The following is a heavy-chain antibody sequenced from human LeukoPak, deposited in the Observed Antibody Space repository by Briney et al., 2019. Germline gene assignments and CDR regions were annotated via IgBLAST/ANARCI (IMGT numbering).Heavy chain of an antibody. Sequence: SETLSLTCAVYGGSFSGYYWSWIRQPPGKGLEWIGEINHSGSTNYNPSLKSRVTISVDTSKNQFSLKLSSVTAADTAVYYCARSHYYGSGGDYWGQGTLVTASS. J-gene: IGHJ4*02. CDR3: ARSHYYGSGGDY. CDR2: INHSGST. V-gene: IGHV4-34*01. CDR1: GGSFSGYY. D-gene: IGHD3-10*01.